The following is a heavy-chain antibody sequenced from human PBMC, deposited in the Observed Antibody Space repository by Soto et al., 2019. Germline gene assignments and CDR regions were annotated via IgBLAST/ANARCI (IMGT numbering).Heavy chain of an antibody. CDR3: AKDPYSSGWYQPFDY. V-gene: IGHV3-23*01. CDR2: ISGSGGST. D-gene: IGHD6-19*01. CDR1: GFTFSSYA. J-gene: IGHJ4*02. Sequence: GGSLRLSCAASGFTFSSYAMSWVRQAPGKGLEWVSTISGSGGSTDYADSVKGRFTISRDNSKNTLYLQVNSLRAEDTAVYYCAKDPYSSGWYQPFDYWGQGTLVTVSS.